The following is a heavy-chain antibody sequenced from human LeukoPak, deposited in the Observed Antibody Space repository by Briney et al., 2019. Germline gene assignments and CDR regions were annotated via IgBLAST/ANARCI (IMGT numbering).Heavy chain of an antibody. Sequence: GGSLRLSCAASGFTFSDYYMSWIRQAPGKGLEWVSYISSSGSTIYYADSVKGRFTISRDNAKNSLYLQTNSLRAEDTAVYYCARDSDYDFWSGQIGENWFDPWGQGTLVTVSS. J-gene: IGHJ5*02. CDR1: GFTFSDYY. V-gene: IGHV3-11*04. CDR3: ARDSDYDFWSGQIGENWFDP. D-gene: IGHD3-3*01. CDR2: ISSSGSTI.